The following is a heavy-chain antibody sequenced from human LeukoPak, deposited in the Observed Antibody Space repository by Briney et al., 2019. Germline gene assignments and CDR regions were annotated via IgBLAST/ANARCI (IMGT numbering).Heavy chain of an antibody. CDR1: GGSISSSSYH. D-gene: IGHD3-22*01. J-gene: IGHJ3*02. V-gene: IGHV4-39*01. Sequence: SETLSLTCTVSGGSISSSSYHWGWIRQPPGKGLEWIGSIYYSGSTYYNPSLKSRVTISVDTSKNQFSLKLSSVTAADTAVYYCARTYYYDSSGYYPDAFDIWGQGTMVTVSS. CDR3: ARTYYYDSSGYYPDAFDI. CDR2: IYYSGST.